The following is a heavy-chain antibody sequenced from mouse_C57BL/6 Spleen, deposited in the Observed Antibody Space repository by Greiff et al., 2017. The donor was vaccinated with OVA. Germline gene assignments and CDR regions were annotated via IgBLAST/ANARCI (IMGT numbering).Heavy chain of an antibody. Sequence: EVMLVESGGGLVKPGGSLKLSCAASGFTFSDYGMNWVRQAPEKGLEWVGYISSGSSTIYYAETVKGRFTITRDNANNTLFLHMTSLRSEDTAMYYGSGDYDEAFAYWGQGTLVTVSA. J-gene: IGHJ3*01. CDR3: SGDYDEAFAY. CDR2: ISSGSSTI. CDR1: GFTFSDYG. D-gene: IGHD2-4*01. V-gene: IGHV5-17*01.